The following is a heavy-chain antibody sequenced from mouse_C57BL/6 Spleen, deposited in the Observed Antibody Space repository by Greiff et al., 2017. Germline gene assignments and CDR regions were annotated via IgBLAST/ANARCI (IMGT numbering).Heavy chain of an antibody. CDR2: IYPRSGNT. V-gene: IGHV1-81*01. CDR3: ARRGLDSTFAY. Sequence: VQLQQSGAELARPGASVTLSCKASGYTFTSYGISWVKQRTGQGLEWIGEIYPRSGNTYYNEKLKGKATLTADKSSSTAYMELRSLTSEDSAVYFCARRGLDSTFAYWGQGTLVTVSA. D-gene: IGHD2-5*01. J-gene: IGHJ3*01. CDR1: GYTFTSYG.